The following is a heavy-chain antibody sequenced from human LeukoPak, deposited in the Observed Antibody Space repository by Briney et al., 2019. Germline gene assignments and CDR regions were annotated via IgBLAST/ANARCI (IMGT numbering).Heavy chain of an antibody. J-gene: IGHJ6*02. Sequence: GRSLRLSCAASGFTFSSYAVHWVRQAPGKGLEWVAVISYDGSNKYYADSVKGRFTISRDNSKNTLYLQMNSLRAEDTAVYYCARVVAAGTAFYYYGMDVWGQGTTVTVSS. D-gene: IGHD6-13*01. CDR2: ISYDGSNK. CDR1: GFTFSSYA. V-gene: IGHV3-30*04. CDR3: ARVVAAGTAFYYYGMDV.